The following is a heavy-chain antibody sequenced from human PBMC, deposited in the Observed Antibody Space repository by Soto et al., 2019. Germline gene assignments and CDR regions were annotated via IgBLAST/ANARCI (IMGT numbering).Heavy chain of an antibody. V-gene: IGHV3-23*01. Sequence: EVRLLESGGGLVKPGGSLRLSCTTSGLTFSNDAMSWVRQAPGGGLEWVSSMSGSSSTTYYADSVRGRFTISRDRSKNTLYLQMSSLRAEDTALSYCAKNQERELPRVIDFWGQGTLVTVSS. CDR2: MSGSSSTT. J-gene: IGHJ4*02. CDR1: GLTFSNDA. CDR3: AKNQERELPRVIDF. D-gene: IGHD1-7*01.